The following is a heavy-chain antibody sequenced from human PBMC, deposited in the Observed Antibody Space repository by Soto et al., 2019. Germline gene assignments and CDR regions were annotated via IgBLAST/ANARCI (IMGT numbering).Heavy chain of an antibody. CDR2: INGAGSNT. Sequence: EVQLVESGGDLVQPGGSLRLSCGASGFSFSSYWIHWVRHVPGKGLVWVSRINGAGSNTDYADSVKGRSTISRDNTKNTLYLQMNSLIADDTVDYYCAREHFGGNTDYWGQGTGVTVSS. D-gene: IGHD4-17*01. J-gene: IGHJ4*02. V-gene: IGHV3-74*01. CDR3: AREHFGGNTDY. CDR1: GFSFSSYW.